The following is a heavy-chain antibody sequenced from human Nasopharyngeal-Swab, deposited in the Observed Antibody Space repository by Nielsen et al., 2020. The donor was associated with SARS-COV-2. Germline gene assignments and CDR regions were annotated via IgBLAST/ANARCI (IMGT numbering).Heavy chain of an antibody. J-gene: IGHJ4*02. CDR3: ARDGGYCSGGSCSPSNY. CDR2: INPSGGST. D-gene: IGHD2-15*01. V-gene: IGHV1-46*01. Sequence: WVRQAPGQGLEWMGRINPSGGSTSYAQKFQGRVTMTRDTSTSTVYMELSSLRSEDTAVYYCARDGGYCSGGSCSPSNYWGQGTLVTVSS.